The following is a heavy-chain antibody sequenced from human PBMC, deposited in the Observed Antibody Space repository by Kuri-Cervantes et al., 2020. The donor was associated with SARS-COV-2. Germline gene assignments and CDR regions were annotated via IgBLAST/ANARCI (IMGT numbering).Heavy chain of an antibody. CDR2: IYYSGST. J-gene: IGHJ4*02. D-gene: IGHD2-2*01. CDR3: ARLQRVVVPAASFDY. CDR1: GGSISSYY. V-gene: IGHV4-59*08. Sequence: SETLSLTCTVSGGSISSYYWSWIRQPPGKGLEWIGYIYYSGSTNYNPSLKSRVTISVDTSKNQFSLKLSSVTAAGTAVYYCARLQRVVVPAASFDYWGQGTLVTVSS.